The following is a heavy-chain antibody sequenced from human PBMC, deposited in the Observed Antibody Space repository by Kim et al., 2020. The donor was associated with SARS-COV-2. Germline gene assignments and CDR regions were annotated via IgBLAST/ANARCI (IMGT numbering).Heavy chain of an antibody. Sequence: GGSLRLSCAASGFTFSSYAMHWVRQAPGKGLEWVAVISYDGSNKYYADSVKGRFTISRDNSKNTLYLQMNSLRAEDTAVYYCARDRDPNYYGSGSYHTGFDYWGQGTLVTVSS. CDR1: GFTFSSYA. CDR3: ARDRDPNYYGSGSYHTGFDY. J-gene: IGHJ4*02. D-gene: IGHD3-10*01. V-gene: IGHV3-30-3*01. CDR2: ISYDGSNK.